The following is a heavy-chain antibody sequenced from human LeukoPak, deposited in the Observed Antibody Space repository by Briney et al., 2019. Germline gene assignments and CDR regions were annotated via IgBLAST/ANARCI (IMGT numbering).Heavy chain of an antibody. V-gene: IGHV3-23*01. Sequence: QPGGSLRLSRAASGFTLISYAMSGVRHAPGERLEWVSPISGSGGSTYYADSVKGRFTISRDNSKNTLYLQMNSLRAEDTAVYYCAKDHPHIVVVTAMVAFDIWGQGTMVTVSS. J-gene: IGHJ3*02. CDR2: ISGSGGST. CDR1: GFTLISYA. D-gene: IGHD2-21*02. CDR3: AKDHPHIVVVTAMVAFDI.